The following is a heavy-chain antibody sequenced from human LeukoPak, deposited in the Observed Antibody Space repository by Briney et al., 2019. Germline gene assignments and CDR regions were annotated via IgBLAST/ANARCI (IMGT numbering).Heavy chain of an antibody. CDR3: ARGEQQWLVYYYYYYMDV. D-gene: IGHD6-19*01. J-gene: IGHJ6*03. Sequence: ASVKVSCKASGYTFTSYDINWVRQATGQGLEWMGWMNPNSGNTGYAQKFQGRVTMTRNTYISTAYMELSSLRSEDTAVYYCARGEQQWLVYYYYYYMDVWGKGTTVTVSS. V-gene: IGHV1-8*01. CDR2: MNPNSGNT. CDR1: GYTFTSYD.